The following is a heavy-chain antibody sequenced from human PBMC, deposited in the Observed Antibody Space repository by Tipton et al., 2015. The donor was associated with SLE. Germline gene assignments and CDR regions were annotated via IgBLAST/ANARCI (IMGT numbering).Heavy chain of an antibody. D-gene: IGHD6-19*01. V-gene: IGHV4-38-2*01. Sequence: TLSLTCAASGYSISSGYYWGWIRQPPGKGLEWIGSIYHSGSTYYNPSLKSRVTISVDTSKNQFSLKLSSVTAADTAVYYCAKSSGWYGIVDYWGQGTLVTVSS. CDR2: IYHSGST. J-gene: IGHJ4*02. CDR3: AKSSGWYGIVDY. CDR1: GYSISSGYY.